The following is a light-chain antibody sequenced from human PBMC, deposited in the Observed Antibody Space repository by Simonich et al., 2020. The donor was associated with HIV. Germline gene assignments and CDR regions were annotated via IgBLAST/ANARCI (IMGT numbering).Light chain of an antibody. Sequence: DIVMTQSPDSLAVSLGERATINSQSSQSVLYSSNNKNYLARYQQKPGQAPKLLMYCVSTRETGIPDRFSGSGSETDFTLTISSLQAEDVVVYYCQQYNSSPPTFGQGTKLEIK. CDR3: QQYNSSPPT. V-gene: IGKV4-1*01. CDR1: QSVLYSSNNKNY. CDR2: CVS. J-gene: IGKJ1*01.